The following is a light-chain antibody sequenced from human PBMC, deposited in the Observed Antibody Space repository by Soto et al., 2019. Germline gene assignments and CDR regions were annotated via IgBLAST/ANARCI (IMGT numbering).Light chain of an antibody. CDR2: GAS. J-gene: IGKJ2*01. CDR3: RQYGSSPSYT. Sequence: EIVLTQSPGTLSLSPGERATLSCRASQSLSSYLAWYQQQPGQAPRLLIYGASSRATGIPDRFSGSGSGTDFTLTISRLEPEDLAGYYCRQYGSSPSYTFGQGTKLEIK. V-gene: IGKV3-20*01. CDR1: QSLSSY.